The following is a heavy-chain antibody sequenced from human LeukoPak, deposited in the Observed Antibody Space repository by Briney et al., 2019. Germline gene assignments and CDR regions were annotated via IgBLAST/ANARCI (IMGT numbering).Heavy chain of an antibody. Sequence: GGSLRLSCAASGFTFSSYAMHWVRQAPGKGLEWVAVISYDGSNKYYADSVKGRFTISRDNAKNTLYLQMNSLRAEDTAVYYCARTLTGGYFDSWGRGALVTVSS. D-gene: IGHD1-14*01. CDR1: GFTFSSYA. CDR2: ISYDGSNK. CDR3: ARTLTGGYFDS. J-gene: IGHJ4*02. V-gene: IGHV3-30-3*01.